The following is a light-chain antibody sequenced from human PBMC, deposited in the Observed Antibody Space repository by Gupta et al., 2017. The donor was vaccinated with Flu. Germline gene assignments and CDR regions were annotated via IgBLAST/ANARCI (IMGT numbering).Light chain of an antibody. CDR2: GAS. Sequence: EIVLTQSPGTLSLSPGERATLYCRASQSVSSSYLAWYQQKPGQAPRLLIYGASNRATGIPARFSGRGSGTDFTLTISRLEPEDFAVYYCQQYDSSAFTFGPGTKVDIK. V-gene: IGKV3-20*01. CDR1: QSVSSSY. J-gene: IGKJ3*01. CDR3: QQYDSSAFT.